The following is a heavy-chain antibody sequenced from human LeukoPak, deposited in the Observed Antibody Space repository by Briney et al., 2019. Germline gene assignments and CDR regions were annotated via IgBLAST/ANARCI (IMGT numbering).Heavy chain of an antibody. D-gene: IGHD3-9*01. CDR2: INHSGST. CDR3: ARGRYDIGYDY. V-gene: IGHV4-34*01. Sequence: SETLSLTCAVYGGSFSGYYWSWIRQPPGKGLEWIGEINHSGSTNYNPSLKSRVTISVDTSKNQFSLKLSSVTAADTAVYYCARGRYDIGYDYWGQGTLDTVSS. J-gene: IGHJ4*02. CDR1: GGSFSGYY.